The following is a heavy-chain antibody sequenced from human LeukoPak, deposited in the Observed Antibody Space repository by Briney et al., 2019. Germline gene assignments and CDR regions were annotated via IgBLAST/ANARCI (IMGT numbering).Heavy chain of an antibody. V-gene: IGHV3-30*04. J-gene: IGHJ4*02. Sequence: PGGSLRLSRAASGFAFRTYAMHWVRQAPGKGLEWLAVITYDGKVQHYTDSVKGQFTVSRDNSKKTVYIQMISLRPEDTAFYYCAREERVGATYYLDAWGRGTLVTVSS. CDR2: ITYDGKVQ. CDR1: GFAFRTYA. CDR3: AREERVGATYYLDA. D-gene: IGHD1-26*01.